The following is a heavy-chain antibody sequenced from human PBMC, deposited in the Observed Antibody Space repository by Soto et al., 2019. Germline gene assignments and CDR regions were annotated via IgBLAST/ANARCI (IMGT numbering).Heavy chain of an antibody. CDR3: ARGWFGPDV. CDR1: EFTFSGRS. Sequence: EVQLVESGGGLVQPGGSLRLACAASEFTFSGRSVQWVRQAPGKGLVWVSGIDKVGTDSTYADSVKGRFTSSRDNAKNTVYLQMNSLRVEDTAVYYCARGWFGPDVWGKGTTVTVSS. CDR2: IDKVGTDS. V-gene: IGHV3-74*01. D-gene: IGHD3-10*01. J-gene: IGHJ6*03.